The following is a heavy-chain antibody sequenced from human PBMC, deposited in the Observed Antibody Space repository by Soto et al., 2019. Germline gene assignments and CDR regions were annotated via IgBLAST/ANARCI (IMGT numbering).Heavy chain of an antibody. CDR1: VYNFTSYW. D-gene: IGHD3-3*01. V-gene: IGHV5-51*01. CDR3: ARQASTIFGVVKDYYYYYGMDV. CDR2: IYPGDSDT. J-gene: IGHJ6*02. Sequence: GESLKISCKCSVYNFTSYWIGWLRQMPGKGLEWMGIIYPGDSDTRYSPSFQGQVTISADKSISTAYLQWSSLKASDTAMYYCARQASTIFGVVKDYYYYYGMDVWGQGTTVTVSS.